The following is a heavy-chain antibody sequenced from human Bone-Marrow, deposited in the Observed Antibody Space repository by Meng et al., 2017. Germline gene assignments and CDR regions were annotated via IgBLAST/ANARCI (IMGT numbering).Heavy chain of an antibody. CDR2: RYYSGAT. J-gene: IGHJ4*02. Sequence: SETLSLTCSVSDGSVRGAYGSWSRQPRGKGLEWIGDRYYSGATNYNPSLKSRGSLSVDTSKNQVSLTVPSLTASDTATSYCARASNWGLFDSWGQGTLVTVSS. D-gene: IGHD7-27*01. CDR3: ARASNWGLFDS. CDR1: DGSVRGAY. V-gene: IGHV4-59*02.